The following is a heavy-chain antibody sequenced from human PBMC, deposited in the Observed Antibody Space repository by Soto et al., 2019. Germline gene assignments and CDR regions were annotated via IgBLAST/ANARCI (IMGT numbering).Heavy chain of an antibody. CDR3: ARAAFSGSYSAG. Sequence: QVQLVQSGAEVKKPGSSVKVSCKASGGTFSSYAISWVRQAPGQGLEWMGGIIPIFGTANYAQKFQGRVKITADESTSTAYMGLSSLRSEDTAVYYCARAAFSGSYSAGWGHGTLVTVSS. J-gene: IGHJ4*01. D-gene: IGHD1-26*01. CDR1: GGTFSSYA. V-gene: IGHV1-69*12. CDR2: IIPIFGTA.